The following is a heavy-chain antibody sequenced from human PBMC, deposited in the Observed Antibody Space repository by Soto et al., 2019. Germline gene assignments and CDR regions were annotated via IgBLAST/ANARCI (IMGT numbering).Heavy chain of an antibody. CDR1: GFSLSTSGVG. J-gene: IGHJ4*02. CDR3: AHSNAYDWLSQFDC. CDR2: IYWDDDK. Sequence: QITLKESGPTLVKPTQTLTLTRTFSGFSLSTSGVGVGWIRQPPGKALEWLALIYWDDDKRYSPSLKSRLTITKDTSKNQVVLTMTNMDPVDTATYYCAHSNAYDWLSQFDCWGQGTLVTVSS. D-gene: IGHD3-9*01. V-gene: IGHV2-5*02.